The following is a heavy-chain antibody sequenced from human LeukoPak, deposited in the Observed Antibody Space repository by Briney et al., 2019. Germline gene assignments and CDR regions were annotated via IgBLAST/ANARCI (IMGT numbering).Heavy chain of an antibody. Sequence: PGGSLRLSCAASGFTFSSYGMHWVRQAPGKGLEGVACIRYDGSNKYYADSVKGRFTISRDNSKNTLYLQMNSLRAEDTAVYYRAKEHDCSGCYYFVYWGQGILVTVSS. J-gene: IGHJ4*02. CDR3: AKEHDCSGCYYFVY. D-gene: IGHD2-15*01. CDR2: IRYDGSNK. V-gene: IGHV3-30*02. CDR1: GFTFSSYG.